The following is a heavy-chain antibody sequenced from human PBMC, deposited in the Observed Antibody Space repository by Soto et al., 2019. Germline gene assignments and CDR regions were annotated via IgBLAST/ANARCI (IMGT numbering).Heavy chain of an antibody. CDR3: AKAQVDGSPGDNWFDP. V-gene: IGHV4-59*01. CDR2: IYYIGST. Sequence: PSGRLSITCTVSGGSIRVSYWTWIWQAPGKGLEWIGYIYYIGSTNYNPSLKSRVTISVDTSKNQFSLKLSSVTAADTAVYYCAKAQVDGSPGDNWFDPRGQGTLVTVSS. CDR1: GGSIRVSY. J-gene: IGHJ5*02. D-gene: IGHD1-26*01.